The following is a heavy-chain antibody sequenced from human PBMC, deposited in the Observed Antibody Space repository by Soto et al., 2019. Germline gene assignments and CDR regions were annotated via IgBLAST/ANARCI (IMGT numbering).Heavy chain of an antibody. Sequence: QVQLQESGPGLVKPSGTLSLTCAVSGGSISSSNWWSWVRQPPGKRLEWIGEIYHCGSTNYNPSLKSRVTISVDKSKNQFSLKLSSETAAATAVYYCARVSGSYYYGMDVWGQGTTVTVSS. D-gene: IGHD1-26*01. CDR2: IYHCGST. V-gene: IGHV4-4*02. CDR1: GGSISSSNW. CDR3: ARVSGSYYYGMDV. J-gene: IGHJ6*02.